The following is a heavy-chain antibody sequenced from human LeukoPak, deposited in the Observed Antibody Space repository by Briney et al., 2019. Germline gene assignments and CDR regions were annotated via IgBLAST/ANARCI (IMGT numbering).Heavy chain of an antibody. CDR3: ARDLGYGDYGP. CDR1: GYTFTSYD. D-gene: IGHD4-17*01. CDR2: INPNSGGT. J-gene: IGHJ5*02. V-gene: IGHV1-2*02. Sequence: ASVKVSCKASGYTFTSYDINWVRQAPGQGLEWMGWINPNSGGTNYAQKFQGRVTMTRDTSISTAYMELGRLRSDDTAVYYCARDLGYGDYGPWGQGTLVTVSS.